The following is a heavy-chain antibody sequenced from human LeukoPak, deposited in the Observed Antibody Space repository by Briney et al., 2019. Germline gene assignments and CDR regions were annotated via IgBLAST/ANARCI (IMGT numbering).Heavy chain of an antibody. CDR1: GYIFTSYG. CDR3: ARSAYCRGGSCPENWFDP. Sequence: ASVKVSCKASGYIFTSYGISWVRQAPGQGLEWMGWISAYNGHTNYAQHLQGRVTMTTDTSTTTAYMELRSLRSDDTAVYYCARSAYCRGGSCPENWFDPWGQGTLVTVSS. J-gene: IGHJ5*02. CDR2: ISAYNGHT. V-gene: IGHV1-18*01. D-gene: IGHD2-15*01.